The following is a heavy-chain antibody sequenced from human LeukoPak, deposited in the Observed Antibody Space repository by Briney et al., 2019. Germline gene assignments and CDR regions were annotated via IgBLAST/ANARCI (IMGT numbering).Heavy chain of an antibody. CDR2: ISYDGSNK. D-gene: IGHD5-18*01. CDR3: ASPVDTAMAVFDY. J-gene: IGHJ4*02. CDR1: GFTFSSYA. Sequence: GGSLRLSCAASGFTFSSYAMHWVRQAPGKGLEWVAVISYDGSNKYYADSVKGRFTISRDNSKNTLYLQMNSLRAEDTAVYYCASPVDTAMAVFDYWGQGTLVTVSS. V-gene: IGHV3-30-3*01.